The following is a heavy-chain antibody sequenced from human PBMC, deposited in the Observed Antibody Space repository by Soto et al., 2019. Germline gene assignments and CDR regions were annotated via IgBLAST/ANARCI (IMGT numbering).Heavy chain of an antibody. CDR1: GGSLRGYY. D-gene: IGHD3-22*01. CDR3: ARGVKYYYDSSGYYYGGHYGMDV. V-gene: IGHV4-34*01. Sequence: PSGTLSLTCAVYGGSLRGYYWTGIRQPPGKGLEWIGEINHSGSTNYNPSLKSRVTISVDTSKNQFSLKLSSVTAADTAVYYCARGVKYYYDSSGYYYGGHYGMDVWGQGTTVTV. J-gene: IGHJ6*02. CDR2: INHSGST.